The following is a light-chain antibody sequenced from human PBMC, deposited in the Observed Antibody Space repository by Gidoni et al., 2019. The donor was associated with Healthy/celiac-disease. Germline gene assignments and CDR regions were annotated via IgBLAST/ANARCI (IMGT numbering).Light chain of an antibody. Sequence: SYVLTQPPSVSVAPGQTARITCGGNKIGSKSVHWYHQKPGQAPVLVVYDDSGRPSGIPERFSGSNSGNTATLTISRVEAGDEADYYSQVWDSSSDHWVFGGGTKLTVL. V-gene: IGLV3-21*02. J-gene: IGLJ3*02. CDR2: DDS. CDR1: KIGSKS. CDR3: QVWDSSSDHWV.